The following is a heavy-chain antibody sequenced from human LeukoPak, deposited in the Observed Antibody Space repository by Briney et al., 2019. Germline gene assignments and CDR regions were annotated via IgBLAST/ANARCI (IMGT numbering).Heavy chain of an antibody. CDR2: ISSSGSTI. J-gene: IGHJ4*02. Sequence: GSLRLSCAASGFTFSSYEMNWVRQAPGKGLEWVSYISSSGSTIYYADSVKGRFTISRDNAMNSLYLQMNSLRAEDTAVYYCAKDPNLGCSGGSCSPEGDYWGQGTLVTVSS. CDR3: AKDPNLGCSGGSCSPEGDY. V-gene: IGHV3-48*03. D-gene: IGHD2-15*01. CDR1: GFTFSSYE.